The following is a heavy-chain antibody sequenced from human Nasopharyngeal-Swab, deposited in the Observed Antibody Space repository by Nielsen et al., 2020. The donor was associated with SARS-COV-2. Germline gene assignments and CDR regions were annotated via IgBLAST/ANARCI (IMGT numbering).Heavy chain of an antibody. J-gene: IGHJ4*02. Sequence: ASVKVSCKASGYTFTSYGISWVRQAPGQGLEWMGWINAGNGNTKYSQKFQGRVTITRDTSASTAYMELRSLRSDDTAVYYCARDQGIAVAGTDYWGQGTLVTVSS. CDR2: INAGNGNT. CDR3: ARDQGIAVAGTDY. CDR1: GYTFTSYG. V-gene: IGHV1-18*04. D-gene: IGHD6-19*01.